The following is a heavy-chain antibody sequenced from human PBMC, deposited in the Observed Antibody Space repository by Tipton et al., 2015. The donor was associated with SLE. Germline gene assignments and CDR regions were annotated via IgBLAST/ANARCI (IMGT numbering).Heavy chain of an antibody. CDR2: INHSGST. D-gene: IGHD6-13*01. Sequence: LRLSCAVYGGSFSGYYWSWIRQPPGKGLEWIGEINHSGSTNYNPSLKSRVTISVDTSKNQFSLKLSSVTAADTAVYYCARDGSSSLYNWFDPWGQGTRVTVSS. CDR1: GGSFSGYY. J-gene: IGHJ5*02. V-gene: IGHV4-34*01. CDR3: ARDGSSSLYNWFDP.